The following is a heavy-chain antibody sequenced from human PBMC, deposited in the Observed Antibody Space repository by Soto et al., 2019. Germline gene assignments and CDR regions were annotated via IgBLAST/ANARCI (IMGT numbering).Heavy chain of an antibody. CDR1: GYIFTAYY. V-gene: IGHV1-2*02. J-gene: IGHJ4*02. CDR3: ARVSGEDY. CDR2: INPNSGGT. Sequence: GASVQVSSKASGYIFTAYYIHWLRQAPGQGLEWMGWINPNSGGTNYAQKFQGRVTMTRDTSISTAYMELSRLSSDDTAVYYCARVSGEDYWGQGSLVTVSS. D-gene: IGHD3-16*01.